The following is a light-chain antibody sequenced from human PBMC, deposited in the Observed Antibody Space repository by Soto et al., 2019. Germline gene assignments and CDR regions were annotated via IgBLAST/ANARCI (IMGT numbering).Light chain of an antibody. J-gene: IGKJ4*01. CDR1: QSLYNNY. CDR2: GAS. Sequence: IVWTQSPGSLSWLEEETAALACRASQSLYNNYLAWYQEKPGQAPRLLIYGASSRPTGIPDRLRCRRSGRADLLTILRLESEASAVYYCPQYDSSPTFGGGTKVDIK. V-gene: IGKV3-20*01. CDR3: PQYDSSPT.